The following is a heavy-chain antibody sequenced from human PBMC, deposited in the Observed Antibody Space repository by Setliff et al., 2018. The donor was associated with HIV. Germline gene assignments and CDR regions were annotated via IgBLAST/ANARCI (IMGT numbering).Heavy chain of an antibody. CDR3: ADPPSGF. CDR1: GFTLSGYW. D-gene: IGHD3-10*01. CDR2: IKQDGSEK. V-gene: IGHV3-7*01. J-gene: IGHJ4*02. Sequence: GGSLRLSCAASGFTLSGYWLSWVRQAPGKGLEWVASIKQDGSEKYYVGSMKGRFTVSRDNAKNSLSLQMNSLRVEDTAIYYCADPPSGFWGQGTLVTVSS.